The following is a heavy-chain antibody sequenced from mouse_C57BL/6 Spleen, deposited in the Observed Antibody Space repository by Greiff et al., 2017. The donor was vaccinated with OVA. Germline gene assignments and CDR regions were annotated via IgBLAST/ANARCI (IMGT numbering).Heavy chain of an antibody. Sequence: EVQRVESGGGLVQPGGSLKLSCAASGFTFSDYYMYWVRQTPEKRLEWVAYISNGGGSTYYPDTVKGRFTISRDNAKNTLYLQMSRLKSEDTAMYYCARHSSGWFAYWGQGTLVTVSA. CDR2: ISNGGGST. V-gene: IGHV5-12*01. J-gene: IGHJ3*01. CDR3: ARHSSGWFAY. CDR1: GFTFSDYY. D-gene: IGHD3-2*02.